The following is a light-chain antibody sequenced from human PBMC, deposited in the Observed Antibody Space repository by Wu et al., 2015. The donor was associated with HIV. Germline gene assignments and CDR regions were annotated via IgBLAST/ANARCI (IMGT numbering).Light chain of an antibody. CDR1: QSVSSSY. Sequence: EIVLTQSPATLSLSPGERATLSCRASQSVSSSYLAWYQQKPGQAPRLLIYGASSRATGIPDRFSGSGSGTDFTLTIIGLEPEDFAVYYCQQYGSPGTFGPGTKVDIK. CDR3: QQYGSPGT. V-gene: IGKV3-20*01. CDR2: GAS. J-gene: IGKJ3*01.